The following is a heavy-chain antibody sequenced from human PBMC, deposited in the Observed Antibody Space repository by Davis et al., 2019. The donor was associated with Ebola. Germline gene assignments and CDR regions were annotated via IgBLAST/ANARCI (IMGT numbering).Heavy chain of an antibody. V-gene: IGHV1-69*04. J-gene: IGHJ6*02. CDR1: GGTFSSYA. Sequence: SVKVSCKASGGTFSSYAISWVRQAPGQGLEWMGRIISVYGIANYAQKFQGRVTISADTSTSTAYMELSSLRSEDTAVYYCAKEYTSGYSLTYRGGMDVWGQGTTVTVSS. CDR3: AKEYTSGYSLTYRGGMDV. CDR2: IISVYGIA. D-gene: IGHD3-22*01.